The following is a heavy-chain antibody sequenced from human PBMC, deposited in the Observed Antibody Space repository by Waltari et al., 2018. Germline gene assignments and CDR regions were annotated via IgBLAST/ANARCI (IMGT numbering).Heavy chain of an antibody. CDR3: AGAPSWVRFLEN. D-gene: IGHD3-3*01. Sequence: VQLVESGGGVVQPGRSLRLSCTASEVTFRSSAMHWVRQAPGKGLEWIAVISASGDAEFYADSVKGRFSISRDNSKNTLYLQMNGLRGDDTAVYFCAGAPSWVRFLENWGQGTLVTVSS. V-gene: IGHV3-30*01. CDR2: ISASGDAE. CDR1: EVTFRSSA. J-gene: IGHJ4*02.